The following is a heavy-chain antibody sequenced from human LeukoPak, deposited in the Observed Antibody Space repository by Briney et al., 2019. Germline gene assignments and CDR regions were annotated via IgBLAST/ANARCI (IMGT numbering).Heavy chain of an antibody. Sequence: ASVKVSCKASGYTFTDYYIHWVRQAPGQGLEWMGWINPNSGGTNYAPRFQGRVTMTRDTSKNQFSLKLNSVTAADTAVYYCATSYYDYVWGSSQGIDYFDNWGQGTLVTVSS. CDR2: INPNSGGT. D-gene: IGHD3-16*01. CDR1: GYTFTDYY. CDR3: ATSYYDYVWGSSQGIDYFDN. V-gene: IGHV1-2*02. J-gene: IGHJ4*02.